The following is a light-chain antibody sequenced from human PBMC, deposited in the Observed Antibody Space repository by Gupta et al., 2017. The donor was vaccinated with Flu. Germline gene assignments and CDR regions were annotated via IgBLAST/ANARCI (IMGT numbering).Light chain of an antibody. Sequence: EIVLTQSPAPLSLSAGERATLSRRASQNLVSYLAWFQQKPGPAPRLLIYDAVNRATGVPDRCSGSGSGTDFTLTISSLEPEDFGVYYCQQRNNWPPWTFGQGTKVEI. CDR2: DAV. CDR1: QNLVSY. J-gene: IGKJ1*01. CDR3: QQRNNWPPWT. V-gene: IGKV3-11*01.